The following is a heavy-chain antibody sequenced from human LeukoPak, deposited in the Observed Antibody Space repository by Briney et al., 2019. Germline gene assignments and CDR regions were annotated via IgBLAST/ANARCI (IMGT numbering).Heavy chain of an antibody. V-gene: IGHV4-59*01. D-gene: IGHD3-9*01. J-gene: IGHJ6*02. CDR3: ARVVRYFDWLLPSTALYGMDV. CDR1: GGPISSYY. Sequence: KPSETLSLTCTVSGGPISSYYWSWIRQPPGKGLEWIGYIYYSGSTNYNPSLKSRVTISVDTSKNQFSLKLSSVTAADTAVYYCARVVRYFDWLLPSTALYGMDVWGQGTTVTVSS. CDR2: IYYSGST.